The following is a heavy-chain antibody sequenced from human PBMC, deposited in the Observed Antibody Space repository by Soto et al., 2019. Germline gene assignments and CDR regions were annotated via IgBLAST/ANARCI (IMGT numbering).Heavy chain of an antibody. J-gene: IGHJ5*01. D-gene: IGHD6-19*01. Sequence: SETLSLTCTVSGRSVSSGGYYWTCIRQHPGRGLEWIGYIYHIGSPYYNPSLESRVTISLDTSKNQFSLNLTSVTAADTAIYYGVRDRALDSSGHWFDSWGQGTLVTVSS. CDR1: GRSVSSGGYY. V-gene: IGHV4-31*03. CDR3: VRDRALDSSGHWFDS. CDR2: IYHIGSP.